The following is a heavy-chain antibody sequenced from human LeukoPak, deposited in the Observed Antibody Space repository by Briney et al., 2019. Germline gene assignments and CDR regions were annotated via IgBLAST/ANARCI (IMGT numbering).Heavy chain of an antibody. CDR1: GFTFSSYG. J-gene: IGHJ6*04. V-gene: IGHV3-30*18. Sequence: GGSLRLSCAASGFTFSSYGMHWVRQAPGKGLEWVAVISYDGSNKYYADSVKGRFTISRDNSKNTLYLQMSSLRAEDTAVYYCAKGSEKDYYYYGMDVWGKGTTVTVSS. CDR2: ISYDGSNK. CDR3: AKGSEKDYYYYGMDV.